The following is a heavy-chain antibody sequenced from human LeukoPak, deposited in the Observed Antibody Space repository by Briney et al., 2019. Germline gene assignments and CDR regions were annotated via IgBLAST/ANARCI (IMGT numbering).Heavy chain of an antibody. CDR3: ASPLKLYYYYGMDV. Sequence: GGSLRLSCAASGFTFSSNYMIWVRQAPGKGLEWVSLIYSGGSTYYADSVKGRFTISRDNSKNTLYLQMNSLRAEDTAMYYCASPLKLYYYYGMDVWGQGTTVTVSS. CDR2: IYSGGST. CDR1: GFTFSSNY. V-gene: IGHV3-53*01. D-gene: IGHD1-26*01. J-gene: IGHJ6*02.